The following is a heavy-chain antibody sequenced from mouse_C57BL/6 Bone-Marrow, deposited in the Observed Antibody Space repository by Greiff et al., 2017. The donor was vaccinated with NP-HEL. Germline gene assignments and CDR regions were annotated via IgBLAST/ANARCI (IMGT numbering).Heavy chain of an antibody. V-gene: IGHV1-76*01. D-gene: IGHD1-1*01. CDR1: GYTFTDYY. Sequence: QVQLQQSGAELVRPGASVKLSCKASGYTFTDYYINWVKQRPGQGLEWIARIYPGSGNTYYNEKFKGKATLTAEKSSSTAYMQLSSLTSEDSAVYFCARSEVLRVDYWGQGTTLTVSS. CDR3: ARSEVLRVDY. J-gene: IGHJ2*01. CDR2: IYPGSGNT.